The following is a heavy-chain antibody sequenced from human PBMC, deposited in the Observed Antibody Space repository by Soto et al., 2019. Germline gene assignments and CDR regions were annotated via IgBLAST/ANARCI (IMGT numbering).Heavy chain of an antibody. CDR2: ISYDGSSK. V-gene: IGHV3-30*04. J-gene: IGHJ4*02. Sequence: QVHLVESGGGVVQPGRSLRLSCAASGFTFNSFAMHWVRQAPGKGLQWVALISYDGSSKYYADSVKGRFTISRDNSKNTLHLQMNSLRPEDTAVYYWARYGADETWQRRYFFDFWGLGTLVTVSS. D-gene: IGHD3-10*01. CDR3: ARYGADETWQRRYFFDF. CDR1: GFTFNSFA.